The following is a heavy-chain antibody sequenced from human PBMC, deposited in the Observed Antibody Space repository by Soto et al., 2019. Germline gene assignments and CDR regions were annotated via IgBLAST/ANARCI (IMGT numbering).Heavy chain of an antibody. CDR1: GFTFSTYN. D-gene: IGHD3-22*01. CDR3: ATTRSGYYYLDAFDI. CDR2: ISSSSVTI. J-gene: IGHJ3*02. V-gene: IGHV3-48*02. Sequence: GGSLRLSCAASGFTFSTYNMNWVRQAPGKGLEWVSFISSSSVTIYYADSVKGRFTISRDNVKNSLSLQMNSLRDEDTAVYYCATTRSGYYYLDAFDIWGQGTMVTVSS.